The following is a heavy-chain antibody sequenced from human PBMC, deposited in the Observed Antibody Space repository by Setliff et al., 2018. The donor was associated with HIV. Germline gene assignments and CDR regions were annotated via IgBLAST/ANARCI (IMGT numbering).Heavy chain of an antibody. V-gene: IGHV1-18*01. CDR1: GGTFSTYT. J-gene: IGHJ6*03. Sequence: ASVKVSCKASGGTFSTYTVNWVRQAPGQGLEWMGWISAHNGNTNYAQKFQGRVTMTTDTSSSTAYMELRSLKSDDTAVYYCASHNRETADDLLTAYYNYYYYTDVWGKGTTVTVSS. CDR3: ASHNRETADDLLTAYYNYYYYTDV. CDR2: ISAHNGNT. D-gene: IGHD3-9*01.